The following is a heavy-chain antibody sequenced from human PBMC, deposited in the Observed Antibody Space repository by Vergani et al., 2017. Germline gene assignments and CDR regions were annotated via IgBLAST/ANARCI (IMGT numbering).Heavy chain of an antibody. CDR3: AKDRVQWLVRYYFDY. Sequence: EVQLVQSGAEVKKPGESLKISCKGSGYSFTSYWIGWVRQMPGKGLEWMGIIYPGDSDTRYSPSFQGQVTISADKSISTAYLQWSSLKASDTAMYYCAKDRVQWLVRYYFDYWGQGTLVTVSS. V-gene: IGHV5-51*03. CDR1: GYSFTSYW. J-gene: IGHJ4*02. CDR2: IYPGDSDT. D-gene: IGHD6-19*01.